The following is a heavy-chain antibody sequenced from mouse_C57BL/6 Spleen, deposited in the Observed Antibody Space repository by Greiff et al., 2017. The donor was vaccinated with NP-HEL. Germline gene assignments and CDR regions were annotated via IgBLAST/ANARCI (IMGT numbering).Heavy chain of an antibody. CDR1: GYTFTSYW. CDR3: ARRGTTVEGFAY. J-gene: IGHJ3*01. Sequence: QVQLQQPGAELVRPGTSVKLSCKASGYTFTSYWMHWVKQRPGQGLEWIGVIDPSDSYTNYNQKFKGKATLTVDTSSSTAYMQLSSLTSEDSAVYYCARRGTTVEGFAYWGQGTLVTVSA. D-gene: IGHD1-1*01. V-gene: IGHV1-59*01. CDR2: IDPSDSYT.